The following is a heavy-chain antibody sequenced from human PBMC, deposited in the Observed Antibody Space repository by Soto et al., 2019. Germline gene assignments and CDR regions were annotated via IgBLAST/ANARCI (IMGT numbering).Heavy chain of an antibody. CDR2: ISGSGGGA. Sequence: EVQLLESGENLVQPGGALRLSCAASGFTFSSYAMNWVRQPPGKGLEWVSTISGSGGGAYYADSVKVRFTISIDNSKNTLYLQMISLRAEDTVIYYCAKEWTSSWYFFDYWGQGTLDTVSS. D-gene: IGHD6-13*01. V-gene: IGHV3-23*01. CDR3: AKEWTSSWYFFDY. CDR1: GFTFSSYA. J-gene: IGHJ4*02.